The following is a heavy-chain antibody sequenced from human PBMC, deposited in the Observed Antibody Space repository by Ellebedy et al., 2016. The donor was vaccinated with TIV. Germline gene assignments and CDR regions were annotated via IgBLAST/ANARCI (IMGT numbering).Heavy chain of an antibody. Sequence: GESLKISCAASGFTFSHAWMSWVRQAPGKGLEWVGRIKSKTDGGTTDYAAPVKGRFTISRDDSKDTLYLQMNSLRAEDTAVYYCARDQGVSNWFDPWGQGTLVTVSS. CDR2: IKSKTDGGTT. D-gene: IGHD5/OR15-5a*01. J-gene: IGHJ5*02. CDR3: ARDQGVSNWFDP. V-gene: IGHV3-15*01. CDR1: GFTFSHAW.